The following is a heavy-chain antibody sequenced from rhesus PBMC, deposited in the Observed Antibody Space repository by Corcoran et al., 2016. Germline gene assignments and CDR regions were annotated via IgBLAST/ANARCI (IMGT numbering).Heavy chain of an antibody. CDR2: ITSASSYI. J-gene: IGHJ3*01. CDR3: TRDGVIAGTHDAFDF. D-gene: IGHD1-20*01. CDR1: GFTFSSYG. V-gene: IGHV3S16*01. Sequence: EVQLVESGGGLVQPGGSLRLSCAASGFTFSSYGMSWVRQAPGKGLEWVSSITSASSYIYYADSVKGRFTISRDNAKNSLSLQMNSLKTEDTAVYYCTRDGVIAGTHDAFDFWGQGLRVTVSS.